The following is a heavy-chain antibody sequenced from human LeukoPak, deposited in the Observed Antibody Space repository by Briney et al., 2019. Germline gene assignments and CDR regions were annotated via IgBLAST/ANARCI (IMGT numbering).Heavy chain of an antibody. CDR1: GFTFSSYG. CDR2: IRYDGSNK. J-gene: IGHJ6*03. D-gene: IGHD2-15*01. Sequence: GGSLRLSCVVSGFTFSSYGMHWVRQAPGKGLEWVAFIRYDGSNKYYADSVKGRFTISRDNSKNTLYLQMNSLRAEDTAVNYCAKDGGYFDYYMDVWGKGTTVTVSS. CDR3: AKDGGYFDYYMDV. V-gene: IGHV3-30*02.